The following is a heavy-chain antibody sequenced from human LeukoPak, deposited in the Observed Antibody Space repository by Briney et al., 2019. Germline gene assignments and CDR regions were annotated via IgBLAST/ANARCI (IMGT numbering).Heavy chain of an antibody. V-gene: IGHV4-59*12. D-gene: IGHD3-10*01. CDR3: ARLSVRGGTRDY. Sequence: SETLSLTCTVSGGSISSYYWSWIRQPPGKGLEWIGYIYYTGSTNYNPSLKSRVTISVDTSKNQFSLKLSSVTAADTAVYYCARLSVRGGTRDYWGQGTLVTVSS. CDR2: IYYTGST. CDR1: GGSISSYY. J-gene: IGHJ4*02.